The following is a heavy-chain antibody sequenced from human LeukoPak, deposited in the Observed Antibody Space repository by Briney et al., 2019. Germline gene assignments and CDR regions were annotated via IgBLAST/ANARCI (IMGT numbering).Heavy chain of an antibody. CDR3: VRPEHWLVFRS. CDR2: ISYDGGNE. D-gene: IGHD6-19*01. J-gene: IGHJ4*02. Sequence: GSLRLSCAASRFTFSSYGMDWVRQAPGKGLDWVAFISYDGGNEYYADSVKGRFTISRDNSKNTLYLQMNSLSAEDTAVYYCVRPEHWLVFRSWGQGSTVTVSS. CDR1: RFTFSSYG. V-gene: IGHV3-30*19.